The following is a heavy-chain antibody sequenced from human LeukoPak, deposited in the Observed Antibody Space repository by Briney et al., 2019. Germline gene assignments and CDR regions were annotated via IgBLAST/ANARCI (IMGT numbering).Heavy chain of an antibody. CDR1: GYTFTSYG. CDR3: AILSDPLNWFDP. J-gene: IGHJ5*02. D-gene: IGHD3-10*01. Sequence: GASVKVSCKASGYTFTSYGISWVRQAPGQGLEWMGWISAYNGNTNYAQKLQGRVTMTTDTSTSTAYMELRSLRSDDTAVYYCAILSDPLNWFDPWGQGALVTVSS. CDR2: ISAYNGNT. V-gene: IGHV1-18*01.